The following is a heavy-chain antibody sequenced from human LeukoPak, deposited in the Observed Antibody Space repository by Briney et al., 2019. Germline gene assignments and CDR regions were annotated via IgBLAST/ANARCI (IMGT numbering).Heavy chain of an antibody. CDR2: ISYDGSNK. D-gene: IGHD6-13*01. V-gene: IGHV3-30*04. Sequence: PGGSLRLSCAASGFTFSSYAMHWVRQAPGKGLEWVAVISYDGSNKYYADSVKGRFTISRDNSKNTLHLQMNSLRAEDTAVYYCARDRQQLGIFDYWGQGTLVTVSS. J-gene: IGHJ4*02. CDR3: ARDRQQLGIFDY. CDR1: GFTFSSYA.